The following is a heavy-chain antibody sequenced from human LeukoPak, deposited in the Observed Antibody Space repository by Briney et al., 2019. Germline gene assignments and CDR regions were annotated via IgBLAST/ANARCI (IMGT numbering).Heavy chain of an antibody. CDR2: IKQDGSEI. Sequence: GGSLRLSCAASGFTFSRYWMSWVRQAPGKGLEWVANIKQDGSEIYYVASVKGRFTISRDNAKNTMYLQMNSLRAEDTAVYYCARDYGGNRRAFDIWGQGTMVTVSS. D-gene: IGHD4-23*01. J-gene: IGHJ3*02. V-gene: IGHV3-7*01. CDR1: GFTFSRYW. CDR3: ARDYGGNRRAFDI.